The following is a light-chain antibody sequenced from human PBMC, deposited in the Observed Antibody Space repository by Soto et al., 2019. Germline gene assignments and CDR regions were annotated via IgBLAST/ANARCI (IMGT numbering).Light chain of an antibody. Sequence: DIQMTQSPSTLSASVGDIVTITCRSSQSISSWLAWYHQKPGKAPKLLIYKASSLESGVPSRFSGSGSGTEFTLTISSLQPDDFETYYCQQYNSDLYTFGQGTKVDIK. CDR2: KAS. CDR3: QQYNSDLYT. J-gene: IGKJ2*01. CDR1: QSISSW. V-gene: IGKV1-5*03.